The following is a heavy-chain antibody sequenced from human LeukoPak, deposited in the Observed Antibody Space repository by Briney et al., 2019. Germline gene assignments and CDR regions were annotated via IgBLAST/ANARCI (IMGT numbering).Heavy chain of an antibody. Sequence: PGASLRLSCAASGFTFSSYAMSWVRQAPGKGLEWVSTISGSGGSTYYADSVKGRFTISVDNSKNTLYLQMSSLRAEDTAVYYCAKDQKGARGYYEVDYWGQGTLVTVSS. CDR3: AKDQKGARGYYEVDY. CDR1: GFTFSSYA. CDR2: ISGSGGST. V-gene: IGHV3-23*01. D-gene: IGHD1-26*01. J-gene: IGHJ4*02.